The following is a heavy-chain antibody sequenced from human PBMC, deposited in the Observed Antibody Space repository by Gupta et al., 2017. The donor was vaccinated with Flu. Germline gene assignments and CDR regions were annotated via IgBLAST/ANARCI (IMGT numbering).Heavy chain of an antibody. J-gene: IGHJ5*02. CDR2: IYHSGRT. CDR3: ARSTVVESGILIVPYWFDL. CDR1: GGSISSIKW. V-gene: IGHV4-4*02. Sequence: QVQLQESGPGLVKPSGTLSLTCAVSGGSISSIKWWSWVRQSPEKGLEWIGEIYHSGRTNYNPSLKSRVTISLDKSNNQFSLKLTSVTAADTAVYFCARSTVVESGILIVPYWFDLWGQGTLVTVSS. D-gene: IGHD3-16*02.